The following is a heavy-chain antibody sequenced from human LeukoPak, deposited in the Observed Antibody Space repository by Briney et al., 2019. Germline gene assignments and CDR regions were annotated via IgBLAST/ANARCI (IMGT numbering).Heavy chain of an antibody. CDR3: VGDLIGY. CDR2: MKEDGSEI. Sequence: GGSLRLSCAASGXTFSNYWMTWVRQAPGKGLECVANMKEDGSEIYYVDSVKGRFTISRDNAKNSLYLQMNSLRVEDTAVYYCVGDLIGYWGQGTLVTVSS. J-gene: IGHJ4*02. V-gene: IGHV3-7*04. CDR1: GXTFSNYW.